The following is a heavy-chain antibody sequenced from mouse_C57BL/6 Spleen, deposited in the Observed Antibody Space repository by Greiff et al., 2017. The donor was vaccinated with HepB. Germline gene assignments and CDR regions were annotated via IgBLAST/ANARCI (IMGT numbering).Heavy chain of an antibody. J-gene: IGHJ4*01. CDR1: GYTFTSYW. V-gene: IGHV1-69*01. CDR2: IDPSDSYT. CDR3: ARKGETYYYAMDY. Sequence: QVQLQQSGAELVMPGASVKLSCKASGYTFTSYWMHWVKQRPGQGLEWIGEIDPSDSYTNYNQKFKGKSTLTVDKSSSTAYMQLSSLTSEDSAVYYCARKGETYYYAMDYWGQGTSVTVSS.